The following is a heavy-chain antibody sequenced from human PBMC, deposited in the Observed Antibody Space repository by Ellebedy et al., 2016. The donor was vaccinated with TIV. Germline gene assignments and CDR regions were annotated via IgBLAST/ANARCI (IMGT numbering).Heavy chain of an antibody. CDR2: IDSDGHTT. CDR3: ARRSTDFAFDS. D-gene: IGHD3/OR15-3a*01. CDR1: GFTFSYYW. Sequence: PGGSLRLSCTASGFTFSYYWMHWVRQAPGKGLEWVTRIDSDGHTTRYADLVEGRFTISRDNAKNTLYLQMNSLRAEDTAVYFCARRSTDFAFDSWGQGTLVTVSS. J-gene: IGHJ4*02. V-gene: IGHV3-74*01.